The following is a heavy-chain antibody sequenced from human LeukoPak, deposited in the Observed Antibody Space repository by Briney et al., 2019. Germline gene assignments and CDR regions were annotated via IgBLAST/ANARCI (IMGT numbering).Heavy chain of an antibody. J-gene: IGHJ6*02. CDR3: ASSSSPGRYYGTDV. CDR1: GGTFSSYA. D-gene: IGHD6-13*01. CDR2: IIPILGIA. V-gene: IGHV1-69*04. Sequence: GASVKVSCKASGGTFSSYAISWVRQAPGQGLEWMGRIIPILGIANYAQKFQGRVTITADKSTSTAYMELSSLRSEDTAVYYCASSSSPGRYYGTDVWGQGTTVTVSS.